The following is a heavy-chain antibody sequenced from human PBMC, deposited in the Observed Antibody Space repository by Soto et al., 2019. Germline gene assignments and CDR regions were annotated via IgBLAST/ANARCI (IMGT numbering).Heavy chain of an antibody. Sequence: GASVKVSCKASGYTFTSYGISWVRQAPGQGLEWMGWISAYNGNTNYAQKLQGRVTMTTDTSTSTAYMELRSLRSDDTAVYYCASMGYPRTIFGVVQYNWFDPWGQGTLVTSPQ. CDR1: GYTFTSYG. CDR3: ASMGYPRTIFGVVQYNWFDP. D-gene: IGHD3-3*01. CDR2: ISAYNGNT. V-gene: IGHV1-18*01. J-gene: IGHJ5*02.